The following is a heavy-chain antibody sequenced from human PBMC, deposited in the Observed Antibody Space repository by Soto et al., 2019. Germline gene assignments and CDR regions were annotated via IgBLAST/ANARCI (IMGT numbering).Heavy chain of an antibody. CDR2: MNPNSGNT. Sequence: QVQLVQSGAELKKPGASVKVSCKASGYTFTSYEINWVRQATGQGLEWMGWMNPNSGNTGYAQKFQGRVTMTRNTSICTAYMELSSLRSEDTAIYYCARGLLYCSRTSCYLNWFDPWGQGTLVTVSS. D-gene: IGHD2-2*01. CDR3: ARGLLYCSRTSCYLNWFDP. V-gene: IGHV1-8*01. CDR1: GYTFTSYE. J-gene: IGHJ5*02.